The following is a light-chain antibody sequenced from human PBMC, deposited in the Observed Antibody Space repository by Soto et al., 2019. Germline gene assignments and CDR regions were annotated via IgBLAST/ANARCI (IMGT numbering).Light chain of an antibody. CDR1: NSDVGAYNY. CDR3: SSYAGSNNWV. CDR2: EVS. Sequence: QSALTQPPSASGSPGQSVTISCTGTNSDVGAYNYVSWYQQHPGKAPKLVIYEVSKRPSGVPDRFSGSKSGNTASLTVSGIQAEDEADYYCSSYAGSNNWVFGGGTKLTVL. V-gene: IGLV2-8*01. J-gene: IGLJ3*02.